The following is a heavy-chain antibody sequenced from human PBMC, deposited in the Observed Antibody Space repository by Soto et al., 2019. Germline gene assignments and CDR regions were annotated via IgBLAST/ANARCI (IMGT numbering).Heavy chain of an antibody. CDR2: INSDGSST. CDR1: GFTFSSYW. Sequence: GGSLRLSCAASGFTFSSYWMHWVRQAPGKGLVWVSRINSDGSSTSYADSVKGRFTIPRHNAKNTLYLQMNSLRAEDTAVYYCASGYRQLDYWGQGTLVTVSS. D-gene: IGHD5-18*01. V-gene: IGHV3-74*01. J-gene: IGHJ4*02. CDR3: ASGYRQLDY.